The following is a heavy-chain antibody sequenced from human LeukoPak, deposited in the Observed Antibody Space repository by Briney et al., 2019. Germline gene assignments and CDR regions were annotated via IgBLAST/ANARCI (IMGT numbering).Heavy chain of an antibody. D-gene: IGHD4-17*01. V-gene: IGHV5-51*01. CDR2: IYPGDSDT. Sequence: GESLKISCKGSGYSFTSYWIGWVRQMPGKGLEWVGIIYPGDSDTRYSPSFQGQVTISADKSISTAYLQWSSLKASDIAMYYCARPRTSYGDYVRYWGQGTLVTVSS. CDR3: ARPRTSYGDYVRY. CDR1: GYSFTSYW. J-gene: IGHJ4*02.